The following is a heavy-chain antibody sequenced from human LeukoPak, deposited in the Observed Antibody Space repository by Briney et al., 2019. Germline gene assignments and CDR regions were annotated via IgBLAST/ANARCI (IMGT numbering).Heavy chain of an antibody. V-gene: IGHV3-49*04. CDR3: TRKRPETYYDILTGTPRPFDY. Sequence: GGSLRLSCTASGFTFGDYAMSWVRQAPGKGLEWVGFIRSKAYGGTTEYAASVKGRFTISRDDSKSIAYLQMNSLKTEDTAVYYCTRKRPETYYDILTGTPRPFDYWGQGTLVTVSS. CDR2: IRSKAYGGTT. J-gene: IGHJ4*02. D-gene: IGHD3-9*01. CDR1: GFTFGDYA.